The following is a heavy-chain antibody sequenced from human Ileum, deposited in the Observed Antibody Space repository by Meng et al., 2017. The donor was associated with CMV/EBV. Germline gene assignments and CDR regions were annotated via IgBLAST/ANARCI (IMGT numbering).Heavy chain of an antibody. CDR1: GFNFGTYG. CDR3: ARDRSRGTSVDFGD. V-gene: IGHV3-21*01. D-gene: IGHD3/OR15-3a*01. CDR2: ISSGNTYG. J-gene: IGHJ4*02. Sequence: SCVASGFNFGTYGMNWVRQAPGKGLEWVSSISSGNTYGHHADSVKGRFTISRDNAKNSLYLQMNRLGGEDTGGYYCARDRSRGTSVDFGDWGQGTLVTVSS.